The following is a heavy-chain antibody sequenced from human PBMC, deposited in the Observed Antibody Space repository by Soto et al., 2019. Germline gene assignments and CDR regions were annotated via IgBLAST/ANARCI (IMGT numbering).Heavy chain of an antibody. CDR3: ARDLRGVVGDYYYGIDV. V-gene: IGHV4-61*01. D-gene: IGHD2-15*01. CDR2: VHYTGST. J-gene: IGHJ6*02. Sequence: QVQLQESGPGLVKPSETLSLTCTVSGGSVSSGSYFWSWIRLPPGKGLEWIGYVHYTGSTNYNPSLKSRVTISVDTPKNQLSLRLSSVTAADTAVYYCARDLRGVVGDYYYGIDVWGLGTTVTVSS. CDR1: GGSVSSGSYF.